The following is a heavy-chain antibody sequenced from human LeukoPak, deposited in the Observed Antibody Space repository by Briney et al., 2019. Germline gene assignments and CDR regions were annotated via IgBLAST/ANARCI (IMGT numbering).Heavy chain of an antibody. Sequence: SETLSLTCTVSGGSISSYYWSWIRQHPGKGLEWNGQIYYSGTTYYNPSLKSRVTISIDTSKNQFSLRLSPVTAADTAVYYCARHYRGLLDYFDYWGQGTLVTVSS. J-gene: IGHJ4*02. D-gene: IGHD4/OR15-4a*01. V-gene: IGHV4-59*01. CDR3: ARHYRGLLDYFDY. CDR2: IYYSGTT. CDR1: GGSISSYY.